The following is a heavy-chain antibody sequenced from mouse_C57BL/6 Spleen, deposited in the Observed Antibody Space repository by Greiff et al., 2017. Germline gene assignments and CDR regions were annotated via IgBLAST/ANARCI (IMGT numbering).Heavy chain of an antibody. CDR2: IDPTSGGP. D-gene: IGHD2-5*01. Sequence: QVQLQQPGAELVKPGASVKLSCKASGYTFTSYWMHWVKQRPGRGLEWIGRIDPTSGGPKYNEKFKSKATLPVDKPSSTAYMQLSSLTTEDSAVYYGARGDYSNPFAYWGQGTLGTVSA. J-gene: IGHJ3*01. CDR3: ARGDYSNPFAY. V-gene: IGHV1-72*01. CDR1: GYTFTSYW.